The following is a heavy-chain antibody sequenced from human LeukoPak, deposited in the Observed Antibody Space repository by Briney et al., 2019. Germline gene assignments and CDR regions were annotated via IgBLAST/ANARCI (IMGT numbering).Heavy chain of an antibody. CDR3: ASRHCSGGGCYFAGADPFDY. J-gene: IGHJ4*02. Sequence: GGSLRLSCAASGFTVSSTYMSWVRQAPGKGLEWVSVIYSGGNIYYIDSVKGRFTISRDTFENTLYLQMNSLRAEDTAVYFCASRHCSGGGCYFAGADPFDYWGQGTLVTVSS. V-gene: IGHV3-53*01. CDR1: GFTVSSTY. D-gene: IGHD2-15*01. CDR2: IYSGGNI.